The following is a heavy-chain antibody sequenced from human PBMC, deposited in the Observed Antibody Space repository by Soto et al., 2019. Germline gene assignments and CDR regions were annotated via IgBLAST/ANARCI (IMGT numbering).Heavy chain of an antibody. D-gene: IGHD2-8*01. Sequence: GGSLRLSCAASGFTVSSNYMSWVRQAPGKGLEWVSVIYSGGSTFYADSVKGRFTISRHNSKNTLYLQMNSLRAEDTAVYYCARDCVGEYCSNGVCCAWGQGTLVTVSS. CDR1: GFTVSSNY. CDR3: ARDCVGEYCSNGVCCA. V-gene: IGHV3-53*04. J-gene: IGHJ4*02. CDR2: IYSGGST.